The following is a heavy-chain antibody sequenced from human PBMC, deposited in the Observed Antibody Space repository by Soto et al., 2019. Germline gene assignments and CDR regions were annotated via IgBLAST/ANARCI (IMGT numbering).Heavy chain of an antibody. J-gene: IGHJ5*02. V-gene: IGHV3-30*18. Sequence: QVQLVESGGGVVQPGRSLRLSCAASGFTFSSYGMHWVRQAPGKGLEWVAVISYDGSNKYYADSVKGRFTISRDNSKNTLYLQMNSLRAEDTAVYYCAKDWTAAGRDWFDPWGQGTLVTVSS. CDR1: GFTFSSYG. D-gene: IGHD6-13*01. CDR3: AKDWTAAGRDWFDP. CDR2: ISYDGSNK.